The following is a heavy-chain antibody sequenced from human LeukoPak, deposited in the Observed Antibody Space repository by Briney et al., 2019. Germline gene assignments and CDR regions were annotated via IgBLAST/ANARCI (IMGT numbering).Heavy chain of an antibody. CDR2: INPNSGGT. CDR3: ARVGGGATYHDFWSGPNWFDP. J-gene: IGHJ5*02. CDR1: GYTFTGYY. V-gene: IGHV1-2*02. D-gene: IGHD3-3*01. Sequence: ASVKVSCKASGYTFTGYYIHWVRQAPGQGLEWVGWINPNSGGTNYAQKFQGRVTMTRDTSISTAYMELSRLRSDDTAVYYCARVGGGATYHDFWSGPNWFDPWGQGTLVTVSS.